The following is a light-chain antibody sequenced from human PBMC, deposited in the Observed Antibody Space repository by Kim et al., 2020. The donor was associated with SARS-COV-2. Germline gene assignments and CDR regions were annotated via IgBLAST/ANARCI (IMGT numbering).Light chain of an antibody. CDR1: QTFGTN. Sequence: EIVMTQSPATLSVYPGERATLSCRASQTFGTNLAWYQQKPGQAPRLLIYRTSTRATGVPARFSGSGSGTEFTLTISNLQSDDFATYYCQQYNNWPLPCTFGQGTKLEI. V-gene: IGKV3-15*01. J-gene: IGKJ2*02. CDR2: RTS. CDR3: QQYNNWPLPCT.